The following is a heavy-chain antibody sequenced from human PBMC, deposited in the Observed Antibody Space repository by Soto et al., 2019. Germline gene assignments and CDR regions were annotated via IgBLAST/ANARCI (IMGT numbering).Heavy chain of an antibody. CDR1: GGSVSSGSYY. CDR3: ARASIAAAGIHY. CDR2: ISDSGST. J-gene: IGHJ4*02. V-gene: IGHV4-61*01. Sequence: SETLSLTCTVSGGSVSSGSYYWSWIRQPPGKGLEWSGYISDSGSTNYKSSLKSRVTISVDTSKNQFSLKLSSVTAADTAVYYCARASIAAAGIHYWGQGTLVTVSS. D-gene: IGHD6-13*01.